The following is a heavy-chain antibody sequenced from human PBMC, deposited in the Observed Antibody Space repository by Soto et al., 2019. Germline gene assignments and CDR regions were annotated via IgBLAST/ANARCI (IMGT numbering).Heavy chain of an antibody. CDR1: GFTFRNAW. D-gene: IGHD4-17*01. CDR3: SLRDY. Sequence: EVQLVESGGGLVKPGGSLRLSCAGSGFTFRNAWMTWVRQAPGKGLEWVGRIKTKTEGGTIDYAAPVKGRFTISRDDSKTTLYLQMNSLRTEDSAMYYCSLRDYWGQGTLVSFS. V-gene: IGHV3-15*01. CDR2: IKTKTEGGTI. J-gene: IGHJ4*02.